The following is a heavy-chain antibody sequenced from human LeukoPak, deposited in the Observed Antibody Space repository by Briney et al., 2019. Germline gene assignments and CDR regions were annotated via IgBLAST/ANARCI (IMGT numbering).Heavy chain of an antibody. Sequence: PGGSLRLSCAASGFTFSSYWMHWVRQAPGKGLVWVSRINIDGSSTYYADSVKGRFTISRDNSKNTLYLQMNSLRAEDTAVYYCARDGEYCGGDCLDYWGQGTLVTVSS. D-gene: IGHD2-21*02. CDR2: INIDGSST. CDR1: GFTFSSYW. V-gene: IGHV3-74*01. J-gene: IGHJ4*02. CDR3: ARDGEYCGGDCLDY.